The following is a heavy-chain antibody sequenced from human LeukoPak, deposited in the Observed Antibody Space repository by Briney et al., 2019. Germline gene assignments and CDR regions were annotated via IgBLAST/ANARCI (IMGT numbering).Heavy chain of an antibody. J-gene: IGHJ6*02. CDR2: ISPSGGST. Sequence: GASVTVSCKASGYTFTSYYMRWVRQAPGQGLEWMGIISPSGGSTSYAQKFQGRVTMTRDTSTSTVYMELSSLRSEDTAVYYCARSGGASSPRLYYYGMDVWGQGTTVTVSS. V-gene: IGHV1-46*01. D-gene: IGHD6-13*01. CDR1: GYTFTSYY. CDR3: ARSGGASSPRLYYYGMDV.